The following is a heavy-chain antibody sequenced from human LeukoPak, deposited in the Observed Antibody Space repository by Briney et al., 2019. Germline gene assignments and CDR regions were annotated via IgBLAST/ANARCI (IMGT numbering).Heavy chain of an antibody. CDR2: ISGSGGST. CDR1: GFTFSSYA. CDR3: ASRIRLRFLEWLFGPCDY. V-gene: IGHV3-23*01. Sequence: GGSLRLSCAASGFTFSSYAMSWVRQAPGKGLEWVSAISGSGGSTYYADSVKGRFTISRDNSKNTLYLQMNSLRAEDTAVYYCASRIRLRFLEWLFGPCDYWGQGTLVTVSS. D-gene: IGHD3-3*01. J-gene: IGHJ4*02.